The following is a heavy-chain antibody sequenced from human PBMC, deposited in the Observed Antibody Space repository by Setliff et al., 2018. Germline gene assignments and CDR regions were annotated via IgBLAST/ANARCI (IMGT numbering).Heavy chain of an antibody. D-gene: IGHD5-18*01. CDR1: ASTFSNYW. J-gene: IGHJ3*02. Sequence: GESLKISCKDSASTFSNYWIVWVRQMPGKGLEWMGMIYPDDSDTKYHPSFQGQVTISADKSISTAYLHWSSLKASDTAMYFCARLDAVIPNRGHDALDIWGQGTMVTVSS. CDR3: ARLDAVIPNRGHDALDI. CDR2: IYPDDSDT. V-gene: IGHV5-51*01.